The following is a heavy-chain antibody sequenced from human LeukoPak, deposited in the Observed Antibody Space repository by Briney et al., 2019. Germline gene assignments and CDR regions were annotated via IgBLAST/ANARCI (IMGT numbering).Heavy chain of an antibody. V-gene: IGHV1-18*01. CDR3: ARDLEGRTVTTDDYYYYYYMDV. D-gene: IGHD4-11*01. CDR2: ISAYNGNT. J-gene: IGHJ6*03. CDR1: GYTFTSYG. Sequence: ASVKVSCKASGYTFTSYGISWVRQAPGQGLEWMGWISAYNGNTNYAQKLQGRVTMTTDTSTSTAYMELRSLRSDDTAVYYCARDLEGRTVTTDDYYYYYYMDVWGKGTTVTVSS.